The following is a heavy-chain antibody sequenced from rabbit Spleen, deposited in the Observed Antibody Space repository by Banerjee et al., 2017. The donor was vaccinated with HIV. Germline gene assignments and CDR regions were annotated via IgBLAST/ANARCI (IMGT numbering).Heavy chain of an antibody. CDR2: IEGGSSSFT. CDR1: GVSFSGNSY. V-gene: IGHV1S40*01. J-gene: IGHJ6*01. Sequence: QSLEESGGDLVKPGEFLTLTCIASGVSFSGNSYMCWVRQAPGKGLEWIACIEGGSSSFTYFASWAKGRFTISKTSSTTVTLQMTSLTAADTATYFCARDTSTSFSSYGMDLWGPGTLVTVS. CDR3: ARDTSTSFSSYGMDL. D-gene: IGHD1-1*01.